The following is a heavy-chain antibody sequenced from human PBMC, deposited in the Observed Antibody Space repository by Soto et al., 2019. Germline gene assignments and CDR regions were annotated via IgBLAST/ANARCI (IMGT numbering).Heavy chain of an antibody. CDR1: GGSISSYY. CDR2: IYTSGST. Sequence: SETLSLTCTVSGGSISSYYWSWIRQPAGKGLEWIGRIYTSGSTNYNPSLKSRVTMSVDTSKNQFSLKLSSVTAADTAVYYCARDGAYCGGDCYPNLFDPSGQVPLLPVSS. CDR3: ARDGAYCGGDCYPNLFDP. D-gene: IGHD2-21*02. V-gene: IGHV4-4*07. J-gene: IGHJ5*02.